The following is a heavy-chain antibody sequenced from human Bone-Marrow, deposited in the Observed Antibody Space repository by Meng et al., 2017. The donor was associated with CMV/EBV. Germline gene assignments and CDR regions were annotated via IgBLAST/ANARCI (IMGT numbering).Heavy chain of an antibody. J-gene: IGHJ4*02. CDR1: GFTFSRYS. CDR3: ARRYCNSGSSCSTPFDS. CDR2: ISTSSSYI. Sequence: GGSLRLSCAASGFTFSRYSVNWVRQAPGKGLEWVSYISTSSSYIYYADSVKGRFTISRDNAKSTLYLQMGSLRADDMAIYYCARRYCNSGSSCSTPFDSWGQGALVTVSS. D-gene: IGHD2-15*01. V-gene: IGHV3-21*01.